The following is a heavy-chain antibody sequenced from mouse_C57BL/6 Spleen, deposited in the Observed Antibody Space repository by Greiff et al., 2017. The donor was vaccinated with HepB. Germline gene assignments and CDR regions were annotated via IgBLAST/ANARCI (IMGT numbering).Heavy chain of an antibody. CDR2: IDPSDSYT. CDR1: GYTFTSYW. D-gene: IGHD1-1*01. V-gene: IGHV1-69*01. Sequence: QVQLQQPGAELVMPGASVKLSCKASGYTFTSYWMHWVKQRPGQGLEWIGEIDPSDSYTNYNQKFKGKSTLTVDKSSSTAYMQLSSLTSEDSAVYYCASTGDEGFDYWGQGTTLTVSS. CDR3: ASTGDEGFDY. J-gene: IGHJ2*01.